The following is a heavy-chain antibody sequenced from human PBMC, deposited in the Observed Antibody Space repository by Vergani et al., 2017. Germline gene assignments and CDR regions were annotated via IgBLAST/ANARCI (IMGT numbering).Heavy chain of an antibody. CDR2: ISSGGGDI. J-gene: IGHJ1*01. Sequence: EVQLLESGGGLVQPGGSRRLSCAGAGFTFDTYTMAYVRQAPGKGLERVATISSGGGDIFYADSVKGRFTISRDNSKNTLFLQMNSLKDEDTAVYYCTTAWGLYYLHGEYFQYWGRGTLVSVSS. CDR1: GFTFDTYT. V-gene: IGHV3-23*01. CDR3: TTAWGLYYLHGEYFQY. D-gene: IGHD3-10*01.